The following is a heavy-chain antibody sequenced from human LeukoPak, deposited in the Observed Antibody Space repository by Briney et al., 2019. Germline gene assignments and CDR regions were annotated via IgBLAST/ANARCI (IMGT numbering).Heavy chain of an antibody. CDR1: GFTFSSNY. D-gene: IGHD2-2*01. Sequence: GGSLRLSCAASGFTFSSNYMSWVRQAPGKGMEWVSVIYSGGSTYYADSVKGRFTISRDNSKNTLYLQMNSLRAEDTAVYYCAREGCSSISCYEGGLFDYWGQGTLVIVSS. CDR3: AREGCSSISCYEGGLFDY. V-gene: IGHV3-53*01. CDR2: IYSGGST. J-gene: IGHJ4*02.